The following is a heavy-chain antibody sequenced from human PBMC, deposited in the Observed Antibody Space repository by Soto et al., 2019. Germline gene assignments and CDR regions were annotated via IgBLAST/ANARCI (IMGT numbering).Heavy chain of an antibody. J-gene: IGHJ4*02. Sequence: QVQLVESGGGVVQPGRSLRLSCAASGFTFSSYGMHWVRQAPGKGLEWVAAIWYDGNNKYYADSVKGRITISRDISENTVYRQMNSLSAEDTAVYYCEREKNVGYSSGGLGYWGQGTLVTVSS. D-gene: IGHD6-19*01. CDR3: EREKNVGYSSGGLGY. V-gene: IGHV3-33*01. CDR2: IWYDGNNK. CDR1: GFTFSSYG.